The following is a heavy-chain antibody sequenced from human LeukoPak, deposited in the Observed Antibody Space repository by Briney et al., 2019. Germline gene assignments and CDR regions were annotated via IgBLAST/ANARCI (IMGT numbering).Heavy chain of an antibody. CDR3: ARGGTSWEYFDY. Sequence: PGGSLRLSCAASGFTLNTYDMHWVRQASGKGLEWVSSIDTNGDTHYPGSVKGRITISRENAKNSLYLQMNSLRAGDTAVYYCARGGTSWEYFDYWGQGTRVTVSS. CDR1: GFTLNTYD. CDR2: IDTNGDT. J-gene: IGHJ4*02. D-gene: IGHD1-26*01. V-gene: IGHV3-13*01.